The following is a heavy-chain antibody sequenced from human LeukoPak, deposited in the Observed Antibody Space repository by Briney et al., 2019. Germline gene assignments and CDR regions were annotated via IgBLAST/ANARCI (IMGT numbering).Heavy chain of an antibody. CDR1: GYTFTSYD. D-gene: IGHD3-3*02. J-gene: IGHJ5*02. Sequence: ASVKVSCKASGYTFTSYDINWVRQATGQGLEWMGWMNPNSGNTGYAQKFQGRVTMTRNTSISTAYMELSSLRSEDTAVYYCAIGIKRIRGNWCDPWGQGALVTVSS. CDR2: MNPNSGNT. V-gene: IGHV1-8*01. CDR3: AIGIKRIRGNWCDP.